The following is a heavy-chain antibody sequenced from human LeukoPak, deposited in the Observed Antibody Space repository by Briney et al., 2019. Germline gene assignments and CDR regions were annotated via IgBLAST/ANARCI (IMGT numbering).Heavy chain of an antibody. CDR2: IYTSGST. CDR1: GGSISSYY. V-gene: IGHV4-4*09. J-gene: IGHJ4*02. D-gene: IGHD3-10*01. Sequence: SETLSLTCTVSGGSISSYYWSWIRQPPGKGLEWIGYIYTSGSTNYNPSLKSRVTMSVDTSKNQFSLKLSSVTAADTAVYYCAREISSITMVRGVIMGTYYFDYWGQGTLVTVSS. CDR3: AREISSITMVRGVIMGTYYFDY.